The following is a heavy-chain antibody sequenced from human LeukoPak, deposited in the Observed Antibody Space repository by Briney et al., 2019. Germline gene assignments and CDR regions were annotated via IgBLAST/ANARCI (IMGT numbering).Heavy chain of an antibody. V-gene: IGHV4-59*08. CDR2: IYYSGST. J-gene: IGHJ4*02. D-gene: IGHD6-19*01. Sequence: SETLCLTCTVSGGSISSYYWSWIRQPPGKGLEWIGYIYYSGSTNYNPSLNSRVTISVDTSKNQFSVKLSSVTAADTAVYYCARHPSSGWYSFDYWGQGILVTLYS. CDR1: GGSISSYY. CDR3: ARHPSSGWYSFDY.